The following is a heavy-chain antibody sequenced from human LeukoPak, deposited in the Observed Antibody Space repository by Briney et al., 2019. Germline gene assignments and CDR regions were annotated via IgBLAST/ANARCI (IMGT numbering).Heavy chain of an antibody. Sequence: GSLRLSCGASGFTFGTYWMHWVRQAPGKGLEWVSAISGSGYSTYYADSVKGRFTISRDNSKNTLYLQMNSLRAEDTAVYYCAKDRYDYVWGSYRYTPPDYWGQGTLVTVSS. D-gene: IGHD3-16*02. J-gene: IGHJ4*02. V-gene: IGHV3-23*01. CDR3: AKDRYDYVWGSYRYTPPDY. CDR2: ISGSGYST. CDR1: GFTFGTYW.